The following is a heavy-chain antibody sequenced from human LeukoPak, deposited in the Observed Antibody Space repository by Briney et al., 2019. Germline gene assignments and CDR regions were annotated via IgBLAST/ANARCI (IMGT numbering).Heavy chain of an antibody. D-gene: IGHD1-26*01. CDR2: ISGSAGST. J-gene: IGHJ4*02. CDR3: AKKWGVGTTTLDYFDY. Sequence: GGSLRLSCAASGFTFSNYAMSWARQAPGKGLEWVSGISGSAGSTYYADSVKGRFTISRDNSKNTLYLQMNSLTDDDTAVYYCAKKWGVGTTTLDYFDYWGQGTLVTVSS. CDR1: GFTFSNYA. V-gene: IGHV3-23*01.